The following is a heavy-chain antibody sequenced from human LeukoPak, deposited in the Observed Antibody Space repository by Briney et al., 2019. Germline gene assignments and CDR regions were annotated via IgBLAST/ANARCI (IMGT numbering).Heavy chain of an antibody. D-gene: IGHD6-6*01. CDR3: ARRFNLAARRSDAFDI. CDR2: INPNSGGT. CDR1: GYTFTGYY. V-gene: IGHV1-2*02. J-gene: IGHJ3*02. Sequence: GASVKVSCKASGYTFTGYYMHWVRQAPGQGLEWMGWINPNSGGTNYAQKFQGRVTMTRDTSISTAYMELSRLRSDDTAVYYCARRFNLAARRSDAFDIWGQGTMVTVSS.